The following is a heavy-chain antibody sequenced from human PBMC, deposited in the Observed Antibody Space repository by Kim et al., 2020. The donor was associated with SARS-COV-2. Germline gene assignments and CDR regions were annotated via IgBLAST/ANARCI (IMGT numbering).Heavy chain of an antibody. V-gene: IGHV1-69*01. J-gene: IGHJ4*02. Sequence: QKFQGRVTITADESTSTAYMELSSLRSEDTAVYYCARDQGGIWVSGYFDYWGQGTLVTVSS. D-gene: IGHD3-16*01. CDR3: ARDQGGIWVSGYFDY.